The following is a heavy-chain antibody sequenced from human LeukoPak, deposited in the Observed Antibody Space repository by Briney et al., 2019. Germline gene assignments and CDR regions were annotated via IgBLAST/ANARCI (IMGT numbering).Heavy chain of an antibody. CDR3: AGDSLVAQYYYYGMDV. CDR1: GGTFSSYA. D-gene: IGHD2-15*01. J-gene: IGHJ6*04. Sequence: SVKVSCKASGGTFSSYAISWVRQAPGQGLEWMGGIIPIFGTANYAQKFQGRVTITADKSTSTAYMELSSLRSEDTAVYYCAGDSLVAQYYYYGMDVWGKGTTVTVSS. V-gene: IGHV1-69*06. CDR2: IIPIFGTA.